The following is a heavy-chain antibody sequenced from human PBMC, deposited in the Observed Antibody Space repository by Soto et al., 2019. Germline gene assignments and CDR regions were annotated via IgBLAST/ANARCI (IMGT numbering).Heavy chain of an antibody. J-gene: IGHJ6*02. CDR2: MNPNSGNT. CDR3: ARGLRYFDWLSNYGMDV. CDR1: GYTFTSYD. V-gene: IGHV1-8*01. D-gene: IGHD3-9*01. Sequence: ASVKVSCKASGYTFTSYDINWVRQATGQGLEWMGWMNPNSGNTGYAQKFQGRVTMTRNTSISTAYMELSSLRSEDTAVYYCARGLRYFDWLSNYGMDVWGQGTMVTVSS.